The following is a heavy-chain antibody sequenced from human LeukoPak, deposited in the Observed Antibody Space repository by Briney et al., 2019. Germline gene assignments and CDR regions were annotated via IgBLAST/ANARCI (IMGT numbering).Heavy chain of an antibody. D-gene: IGHD2-8*02. CDR1: GFTFSSYG. CDR2: IWYDGSNK. V-gene: IGHV3-33*01. J-gene: IGHJ4*02. Sequence: GGSLRLSCAASGFTFSSYGMHWVRQAPGKGLEWVAVIWYDGSNKYYADSVKGRCTISRDNSKNTLYLQMNSLRVEDTAVYYCARDSAECTGGYCYLVSWGQGTLVTVSS. CDR3: ARDSAECTGGYCYLVS.